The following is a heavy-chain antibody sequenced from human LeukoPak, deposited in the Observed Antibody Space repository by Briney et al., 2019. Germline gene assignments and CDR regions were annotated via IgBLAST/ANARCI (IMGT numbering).Heavy chain of an antibody. CDR1: GGSFSGYY. V-gene: IGHV4-34*01. CDR3: ATPHYDSSGYYNY. Sequence: SETLSLTCAVYGGSFSGYYWSWIRQPPGKGLEWLGEINHSGSTNYNPSLKSRVTISVDTSKNQFSLKLSSVTAADTAVYYCATPHYDSSGYYNYWGQGTLVTVSS. J-gene: IGHJ4*02. CDR2: INHSGST. D-gene: IGHD3-22*01.